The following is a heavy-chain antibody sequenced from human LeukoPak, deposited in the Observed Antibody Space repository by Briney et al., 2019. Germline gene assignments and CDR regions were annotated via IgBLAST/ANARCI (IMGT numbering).Heavy chain of an antibody. CDR2: INPNSGGT. V-gene: IGHV1-2*02. J-gene: IGHJ5*02. Sequence: GASVKVSCKASGYTFTGYYMHWVRQAPGQGLGWMGWINPNSGGTNYAQKFQGRVTMTRDTSISTAYMELSRLRSDDTAVYYCARVGRNAWSCGWYNWFDPWGQGTLVTVSS. CDR1: GYTFTGYY. CDR3: ARVGRNAWSCGWYNWFDP. D-gene: IGHD6-19*01.